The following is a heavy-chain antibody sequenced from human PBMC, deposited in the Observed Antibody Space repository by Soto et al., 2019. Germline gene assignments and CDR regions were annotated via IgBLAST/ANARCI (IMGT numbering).Heavy chain of an antibody. CDR3: ARDQYCYDSSGTRLSRGFDY. CDR2: ISSSSSYI. V-gene: IGHV3-21*01. J-gene: IGHJ4*02. CDR1: GFTFSSYS. Sequence: GGSLRLSCAASGFTFSSYSMNWVRQAPGKGLEWVSSISSSSSYIYYADSVKGRFTISRDNAKNSLYLQMNSLRAEDTAVYYCARDQYCYDSSGTRLSRGFDYWGQGTLVTVSS. D-gene: IGHD3-22*01.